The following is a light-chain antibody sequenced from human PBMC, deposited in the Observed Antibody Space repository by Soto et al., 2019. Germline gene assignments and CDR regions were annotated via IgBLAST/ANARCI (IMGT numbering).Light chain of an antibody. J-gene: IGKJ1*01. Sequence: EIVMTQSPATLSVSPGERATLSCRASQSVSGNLAWYQQKPGQAPRLLIYDASTRATGIPARFGGSGSGTEFTLTINSLQSEDFAVYYCQQYNNWPPWTFGQGTKVEIK. CDR1: QSVSGN. V-gene: IGKV3-15*01. CDR3: QQYNNWPPWT. CDR2: DAS.